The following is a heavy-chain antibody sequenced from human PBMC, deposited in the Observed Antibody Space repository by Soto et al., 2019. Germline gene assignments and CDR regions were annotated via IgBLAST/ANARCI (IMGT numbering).Heavy chain of an antibody. V-gene: IGHV3-53*04. CDR2: IYSGGST. D-gene: IGHD1-1*01. J-gene: IGHJ6*02. Sequence: EVQLVESGGGLVQPGGSLRLSCAASGFTVSSNYMSWVRQAPGKGLEWVSVIYSGGSTYYADSVKGRFTISRHNSKNMXYIQMNRLRAKGTAVYYCARDRGNDVEDYYYGMDVWGQGTTVTVSS. CDR1: GFTVSSNY. CDR3: ARDRGNDVEDYYYGMDV.